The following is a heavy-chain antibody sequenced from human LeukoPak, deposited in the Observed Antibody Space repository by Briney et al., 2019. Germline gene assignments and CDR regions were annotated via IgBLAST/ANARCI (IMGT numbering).Heavy chain of an antibody. CDR2: ISSSGSTI. D-gene: IGHD3-10*01. Sequence: GGSLRLSCAASGFTFSDYYMSWIRQAPGKGLEWVSYISSSGSTIYYADSVKGRFTISRDNAKNSLYLQMNSLRAEDTAVYYCARVDGSGSPPRGHYYYMDVWGKGTTVTVSS. CDR1: GFTFSDYY. CDR3: ARVDGSGSPPRGHYYYMDV. V-gene: IGHV3-11*04. J-gene: IGHJ6*03.